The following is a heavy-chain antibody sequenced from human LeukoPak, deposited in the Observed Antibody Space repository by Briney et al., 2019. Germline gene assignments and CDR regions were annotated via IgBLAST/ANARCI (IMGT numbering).Heavy chain of an antibody. D-gene: IGHD3-16*01. Sequence: AGRSLSLSCAASGFTFSSYGMHWVRQAPGKGLEWVAVISYDGSNKYYADSVKGRFTISRDNSKNTLYLQMNSLRAEDTAVYYCAKERSHLINYFDYWGQGTLVTVSS. CDR2: ISYDGSNK. CDR1: GFTFSSYG. V-gene: IGHV3-30*18. J-gene: IGHJ4*02. CDR3: AKERSHLINYFDY.